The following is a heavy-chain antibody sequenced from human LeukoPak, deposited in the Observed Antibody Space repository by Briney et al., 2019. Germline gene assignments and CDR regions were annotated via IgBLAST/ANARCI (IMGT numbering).Heavy chain of an antibody. V-gene: IGHV4-39*07. D-gene: IGHD3-22*01. Sequence: PSETLSLTCTVSGGSINSIIYYWGWIRQAPGKGLEWIGTIYYSGITFYNPSLESRVTISLDTSKNQFSLKLTSVTAADTAVYYCARWRNYDDGGYYLHAFDIWGQGTMVTVSS. CDR1: GGSINSIIYY. CDR3: ARWRNYDDGGYYLHAFDI. J-gene: IGHJ3*02. CDR2: IYYSGIT.